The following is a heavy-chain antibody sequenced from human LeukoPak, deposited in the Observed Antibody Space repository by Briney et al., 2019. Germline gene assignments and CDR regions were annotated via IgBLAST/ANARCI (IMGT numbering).Heavy chain of an antibody. V-gene: IGHV6-1*01. CDR2: TYYRSRWGN. CDR1: GDSVSNNIAT. Sequence: SQTLSLTCAISGDSVSNNIATWNWVRQSPSRGLEWLGRTYYRSRWGNDYAISVKGRITINPDTSRNQFSLQLNSVTPEDTAVYYCVRDSDDYYWALDFWGQGTLVTVSS. J-gene: IGHJ4*02. D-gene: IGHD3-10*01. CDR3: VRDSDDYYWALDF.